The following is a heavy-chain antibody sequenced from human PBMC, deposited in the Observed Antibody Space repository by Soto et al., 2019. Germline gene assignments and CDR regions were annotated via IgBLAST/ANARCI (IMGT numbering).Heavy chain of an antibody. V-gene: IGHV4-4*02. D-gene: IGHD1-7*01. CDR3: ASRDPGTSVDY. J-gene: IGHJ4*02. CDR2: IYRTGST. CDR1: GGSFTSNNW. Sequence: QVQLQESGPGLVKPSGTLSLTCAVSGGSFTSNNWWTWVRQPPGQGLEWIGEIYRTGSTNYNPSLKSRFTISLDKSENQCSLKVTSLTAADTAVYYCASRDPGTSVDYWGQGTLVTVSS.